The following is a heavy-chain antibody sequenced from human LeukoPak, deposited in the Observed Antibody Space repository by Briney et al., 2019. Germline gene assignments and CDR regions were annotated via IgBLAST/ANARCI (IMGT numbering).Heavy chain of an antibody. CDR3: ARSRGFNSGAFDP. J-gene: IGHJ5*02. Sequence: SETLSLTCAVSGGSISSSNWWSWVRQPPGKGLEWIGEIYHSGSTNYNPSLKSRVTISVDTSKNQFSLRLNSVTAADTAVYYCARSRGFNSGAFDPWGQGSLVTVSS. D-gene: IGHD1-26*01. CDR2: IYHSGST. CDR1: GGSISSSNW. V-gene: IGHV4-4*02.